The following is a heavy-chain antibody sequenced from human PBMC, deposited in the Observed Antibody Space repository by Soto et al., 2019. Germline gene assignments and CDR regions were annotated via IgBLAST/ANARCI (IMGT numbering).Heavy chain of an antibody. Sequence: QVQLVQSGAEVKKPGASVKVSCKASGYVFISYGISWVRQAPGQGLEWMGWISRHNGNTNYAQKFQGRVTITTDASTSTAYMELRSLRSDDTAVYYCARDLDGSGSYYTDYWGQGTLVTVSS. CDR2: ISRHNGNT. J-gene: IGHJ4*02. D-gene: IGHD3-10*01. CDR1: GYVFISYG. V-gene: IGHV1-18*01. CDR3: ARDLDGSGSYYTDY.